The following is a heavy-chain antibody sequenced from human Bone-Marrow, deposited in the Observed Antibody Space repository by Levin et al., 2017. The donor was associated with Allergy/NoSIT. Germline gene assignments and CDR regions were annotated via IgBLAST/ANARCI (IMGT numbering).Heavy chain of an antibody. Sequence: GESLKISCTASGFTFSNYDMHWVRQVSGKGLEWVSSIASTGETFYSDSVKGRFTVSKENAKNSLYLQMNSLRAEDTAVYYCARGVGYCSAGSCLNWFDPWGQGTLVTVSS. CDR1: GFTFSNYD. D-gene: IGHD2-15*01. V-gene: IGHV3-13*04. CDR2: IASTGET. CDR3: ARGVGYCSAGSCLNWFDP. J-gene: IGHJ5*02.